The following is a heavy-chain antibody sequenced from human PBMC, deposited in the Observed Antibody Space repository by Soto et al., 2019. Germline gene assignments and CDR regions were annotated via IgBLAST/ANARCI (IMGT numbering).Heavy chain of an antibody. Sequence: QVQLVESGGGLVKPGGSLRLSCAASGFTFSDYYMSWIRQAPGKGLEWVSYISSSGSTIYYADSVKGRFTISRDNAKNSLYLQMNSLRAEDTDVYYCARDGTIFGVVRTSYYYVMDVWGQGTTVTVSS. D-gene: IGHD3-3*01. CDR1: GFTFSDYY. CDR3: ARDGTIFGVVRTSYYYVMDV. CDR2: ISSSGSTI. V-gene: IGHV3-11*01. J-gene: IGHJ6*02.